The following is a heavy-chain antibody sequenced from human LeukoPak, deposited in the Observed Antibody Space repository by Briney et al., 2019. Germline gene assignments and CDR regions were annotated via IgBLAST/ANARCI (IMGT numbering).Heavy chain of an antibody. CDR3: ARSRAHGGGYDRPHYVY. D-gene: IGHD5-12*01. J-gene: IGHJ4*02. CDR1: GGSFSGYY. CDR2: INHSGST. Sequence: SETLSLTCAVYGGSFSGYYWSWIRQPPGKGLEWIGEINHSGSTNYNPSLKSRVTISVETSTNQFSLKLSSVTAADTAVYYCARSRAHGGGYDRPHYVYWGQGTLVTASS. V-gene: IGHV4-34*01.